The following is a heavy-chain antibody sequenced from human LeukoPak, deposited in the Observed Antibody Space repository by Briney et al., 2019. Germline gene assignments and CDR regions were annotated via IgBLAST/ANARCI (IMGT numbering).Heavy chain of an antibody. CDR3: ARDPYSSGWYDY. J-gene: IGHJ4*02. Sequence: ASVKVSCKASGGTFSSYAISWVRQAPGQGLEWMGRIIPILGIENYAQKFQGRVTITADKSTSTAYMELSSLRSEDTAVYYCARDPYSSGWYDYWGQGTLVTVSS. V-gene: IGHV1-69*04. CDR2: IIPILGIE. CDR1: GGTFSSYA. D-gene: IGHD6-19*01.